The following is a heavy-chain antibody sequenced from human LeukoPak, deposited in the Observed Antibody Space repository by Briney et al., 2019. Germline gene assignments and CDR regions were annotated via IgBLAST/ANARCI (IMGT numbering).Heavy chain of an antibody. J-gene: IGHJ5*02. CDR1: GGSISSSY. V-gene: IGHV4-59*01. CDR3: ATTINYYDSSGHYYNWFDP. D-gene: IGHD3-22*01. CDR2: IHYSGST. Sequence: SETLSPTCTVSGGSISSSYWSWIRQPPGKGLEWIGYIHYSGSTNYNPSLKSRVTISVDTSKNQFSLRLSSVTAADTAVYYCATTINYYDSSGHYYNWFDPWGQGTLVTVSS.